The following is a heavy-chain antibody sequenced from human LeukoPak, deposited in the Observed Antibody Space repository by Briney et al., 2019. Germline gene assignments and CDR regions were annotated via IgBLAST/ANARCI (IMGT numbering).Heavy chain of an antibody. J-gene: IGHJ3*02. V-gene: IGHV3-30*02. D-gene: IGHD3-22*01. CDR2: IRYDGSNK. CDR3: AKDQIVVTDAFDI. CDR1: GFTFSSYG. Sequence: GGSLRLSCVASGFTFSSYGMHWVRQAPGKGLEWVAFIRYDGSNKYYADSVKGRFTISRDNSKNTLYLQMNSLRAEDTAVYYCAKDQIVVTDAFDIWGQGTMVTVSS.